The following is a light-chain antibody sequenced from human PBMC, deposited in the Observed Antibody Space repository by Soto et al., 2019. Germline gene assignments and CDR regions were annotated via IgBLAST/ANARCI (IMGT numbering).Light chain of an antibody. V-gene: IGKV1-39*01. CDR2: AAS. J-gene: IGKJ1*01. CDR3: QQSYSTPPT. Sequence: DIQMTQSPSSLSASVGDRVTITCRASQSISTYLNWYQQKPGKAPKLLIYAASSLQSGVPSRFSGSGSGTDFTLTISRLRPEDFATYYCQQSYSTPPTFGQGTKVEIK. CDR1: QSISTY.